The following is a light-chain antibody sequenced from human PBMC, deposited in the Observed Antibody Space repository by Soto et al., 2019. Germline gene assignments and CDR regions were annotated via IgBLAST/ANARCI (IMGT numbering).Light chain of an antibody. CDR2: DVR. V-gene: IGLV2-14*01. CDR1: SSDVGAYNY. CDR3: SSYTSSSTPL. Sequence: QSALTQPASVSGSPGRSITISCTGTSSDVGAYNYVSWYQQYPGKAPKLMIYDVRNRPSGVSNRFSGSKSGNTASLTISGLQAEDEADYYCSSYTSSSTPLFGGGTKLTVL. J-gene: IGLJ2*01.